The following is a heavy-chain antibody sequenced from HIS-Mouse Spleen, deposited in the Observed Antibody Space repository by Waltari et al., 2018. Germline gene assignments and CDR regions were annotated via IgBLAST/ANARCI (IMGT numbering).Heavy chain of an antibody. CDR3: AREIPYSSSWYDWYFDL. J-gene: IGHJ2*01. CDR1: GGSISSSSYY. D-gene: IGHD6-13*01. V-gene: IGHV4-39*07. CDR2: ISYSGST. Sequence: QLQLQESGPGLVKPSETLSLTCTVSGGSISSSSYYWGWIRQPPGKGLGWIGSISYSGSTYYNPSLKSRLTISVDTSKNQFSLKLSSVTAADTAVYYCAREIPYSSSWYDWYFDLWGRGTLVTVSS.